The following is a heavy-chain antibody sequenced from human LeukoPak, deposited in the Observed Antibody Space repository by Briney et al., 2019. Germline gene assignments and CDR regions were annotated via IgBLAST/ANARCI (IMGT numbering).Heavy chain of an antibody. CDR1: GGSIGGHTFY. CDR2: IYYNGNT. Sequence: SETLSLTCNVSGGSIGGHTFYWDWIRQPPGKGLEWIATIYYNGNTFYNPSLKSRVAISIDMSKSQFSLHLSSVTTADTAIYYCARLTALAGHRGAFDIWGPGTMVTVSS. CDR3: ARLTALAGHRGAFDI. D-gene: IGHD6-19*01. J-gene: IGHJ3*02. V-gene: IGHV4-39*01.